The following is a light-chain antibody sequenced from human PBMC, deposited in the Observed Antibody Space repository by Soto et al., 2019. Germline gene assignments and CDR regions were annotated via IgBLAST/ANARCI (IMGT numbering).Light chain of an antibody. V-gene: IGKV3-15*01. CDR2: GAS. CDR3: QQYNNWWK. Sequence: EIVMTQAPATRSWSRGGTAPLSCRASQSVRSSLAWYQQKPGQAPRLLIYGASTRATGIPARFSGSGSGTEFPPTINSLQSEDFAVYYCQQYNNWWKFGQGTKV. CDR1: QSVRSS. J-gene: IGKJ1*01.